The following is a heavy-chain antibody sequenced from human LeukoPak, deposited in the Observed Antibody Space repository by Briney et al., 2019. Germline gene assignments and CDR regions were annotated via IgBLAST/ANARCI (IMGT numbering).Heavy chain of an antibody. V-gene: IGHV4-39*01. Sequence: SETLSLTCTVSGGSISSSSYYWGWIRQPPGKGLEWIGSIYYSGSTYYNPSLKSRVTISVDTSKNQFSLKLSSVTAADTAVYYCARSWEGRGDNWFDPWGQGTLVTVSS. CDR1: GGSISSSSYY. D-gene: IGHD1-26*01. J-gene: IGHJ5*02. CDR3: ARSWEGRGDNWFDP. CDR2: IYYSGST.